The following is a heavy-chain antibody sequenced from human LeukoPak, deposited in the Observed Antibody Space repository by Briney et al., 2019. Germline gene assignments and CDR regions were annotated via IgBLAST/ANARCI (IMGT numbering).Heavy chain of an antibody. CDR2: IIPIFGTA. D-gene: IGHD3-3*01. CDR3: ARDSEIFGVVTPTFDY. Sequence: SVKVSCKASGGTFSSYVISWVRQAPGQGLEWMGRIIPIFGTANYAQKFQGRVTITTDESTSTAYMELSSLRSEDTAVYYCARDSEIFGVVTPTFDYWGQGTLVTVSS. J-gene: IGHJ4*02. CDR1: GGTFSSYV. V-gene: IGHV1-69*05.